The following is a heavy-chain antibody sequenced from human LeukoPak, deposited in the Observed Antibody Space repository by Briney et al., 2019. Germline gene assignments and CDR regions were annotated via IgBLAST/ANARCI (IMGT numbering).Heavy chain of an antibody. Sequence: ASVKVSCKASGYTFTDYALHWVRQAPGQSLEWVGWITTGRGETRYSQDFQRRITLTRDKSANTVYMDLSDLTSEDTAIYYCARGGQQWRGGNYFDSWGQGTLVAVSS. CDR3: ARGGQQWRGGNYFDS. D-gene: IGHD6-19*01. J-gene: IGHJ4*02. V-gene: IGHV1-3*03. CDR1: GYTFTDYA. CDR2: ITTGRGET.